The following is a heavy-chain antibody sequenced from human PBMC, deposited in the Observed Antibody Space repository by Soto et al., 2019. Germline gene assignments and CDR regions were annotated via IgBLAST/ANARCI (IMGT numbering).Heavy chain of an antibody. CDR2: IYYSGST. V-gene: IGHV4-59*01. CDR1: GGTSSSYY. J-gene: IGHJ3*02. CDR3: ARDVAYYDSSGYYNDAFDI. D-gene: IGHD3-22*01. Sequence: TSETLSLTCTVSGGTSSSYYWSWIRQPPGKGLEWIGYIYYSGSTNYNPSLKSRVTISVDTSKNQFSLKLSSVTAADTAVYYCARDVAYYDSSGYYNDAFDIWGQGTMVTVSS.